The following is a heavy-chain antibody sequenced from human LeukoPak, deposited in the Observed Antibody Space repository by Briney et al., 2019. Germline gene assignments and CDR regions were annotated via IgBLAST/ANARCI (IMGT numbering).Heavy chain of an antibody. CDR3: AAYCGGDCYPNDAFDI. CDR2: IYPGDSDT. CDR1: GYNFTNYW. V-gene: IGHV5-51*01. J-gene: IGHJ3*02. Sequence: GESLKISCKGSGYNFTNYWIAWVRQMPGKGLEWMGIIYPGDSDTRYSPSFQGQVTISADKSISTAYLQWSSLKASDTAMYYCAAYCGGDCYPNDAFDIWGQGTMVTVSS. D-gene: IGHD2-21*02.